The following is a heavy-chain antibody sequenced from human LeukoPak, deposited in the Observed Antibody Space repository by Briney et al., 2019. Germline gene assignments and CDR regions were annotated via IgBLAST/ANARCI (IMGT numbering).Heavy chain of an antibody. CDR3: VKVERDY. Sequence: PGGSLRLSCSASGFTFSSYAMYWVRQAPGKGLEYVSTISSTGGSTYYADSVKGRFTISRDNAKNTLYLQMSSLRPEDTAVYYCVKVERDYWGQGTLVTVSS. D-gene: IGHD1-26*01. CDR2: ISSTGGST. J-gene: IGHJ4*02. CDR1: GFTFSSYA. V-gene: IGHV3-64D*09.